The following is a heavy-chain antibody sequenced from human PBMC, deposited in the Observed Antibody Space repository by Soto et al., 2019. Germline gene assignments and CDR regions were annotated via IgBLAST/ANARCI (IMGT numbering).Heavy chain of an antibody. CDR1: GLSVGDNY. D-gene: IGHD2-15*01. V-gene: IGHV3-53*02. CDR2: FYSGGTS. Sequence: EVQLVETGGGLAQPGGSLRLSCAASGLSVGDNYMSWVRQAPGKGLEWVSTFYSGGTSHDADSVKGRFTISRDNSKNMLYLQMNSLRVEDTAVYYCAGSSRGANAGYFTLWGRGTLVTVSS. J-gene: IGHJ2*01. CDR3: AGSSRGANAGYFTL.